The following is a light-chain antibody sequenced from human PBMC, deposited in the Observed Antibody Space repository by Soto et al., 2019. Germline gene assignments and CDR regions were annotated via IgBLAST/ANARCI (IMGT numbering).Light chain of an antibody. CDR1: QSVSSSY. J-gene: IGKJ2*01. V-gene: IGKV3-20*01. CDR2: GAS. Sequence: ESVLTQSPGTLSLSPGERATLSCRASQSVSSSYLAWYLQKPGQAPRLLIYGASNRATGIPDRFSGSGSGTDFTLTISRLEPEDFAVYYCQQYGSSPPKYTFGQGTKLEIK. CDR3: QQYGSSPPKYT.